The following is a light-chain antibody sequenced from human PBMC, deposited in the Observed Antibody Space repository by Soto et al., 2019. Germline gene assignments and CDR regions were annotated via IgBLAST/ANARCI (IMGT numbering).Light chain of an antibody. CDR1: QTAFSY. V-gene: IGKV3-11*01. CDR2: DTS. Sequence: EIVLTQSTATLSLSPGERATLSCRASQTAFSYLGWYHQRPVQAPRLLIYDTSNRATGIPARFSGSGSGTDFTPTTSSREPEDFAVYYCQQRYMWPPLTFGGGTKVEIK. J-gene: IGKJ4*01. CDR3: QQRYMWPPLT.